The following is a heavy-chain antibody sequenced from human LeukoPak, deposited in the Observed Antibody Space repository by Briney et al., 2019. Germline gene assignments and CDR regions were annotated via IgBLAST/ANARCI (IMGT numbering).Heavy chain of an antibody. CDR2: IINSGRTT. D-gene: IGHD3-10*01. J-gene: IGHJ4*02. Sequence: GGSLRLSCAASGFTFSSYAMSWVRQAPGKGLEWVSSIINSGRTTYYADSVKGRFTISRDNAKNSLYLQMNSLRDEDTAVYYCASDLLWWTYWGQGTLVTVSS. V-gene: IGHV3-48*02. CDR3: ASDLLWWTY. CDR1: GFTFSSYA.